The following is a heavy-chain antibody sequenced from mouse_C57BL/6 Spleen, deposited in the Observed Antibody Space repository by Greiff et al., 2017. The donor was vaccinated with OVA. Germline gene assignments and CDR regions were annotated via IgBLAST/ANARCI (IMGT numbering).Heavy chain of an antibody. J-gene: IGHJ2*01. Sequence: VQLQQPGAELVKPGASVKMSCKASGYTFTSYWITWVKQRPGQGLEWIGDIYPGSGSTNYNEKFKSKATLTVDTSSSTAYMQLSSLTSEDSAVYYCSIYYYGSSYPFFDYWGQGTTLTVSS. CDR1: GYTFTSYW. CDR2: IYPGSGST. CDR3: SIYYYGSSYPFFDY. V-gene: IGHV1-55*01. D-gene: IGHD1-1*01.